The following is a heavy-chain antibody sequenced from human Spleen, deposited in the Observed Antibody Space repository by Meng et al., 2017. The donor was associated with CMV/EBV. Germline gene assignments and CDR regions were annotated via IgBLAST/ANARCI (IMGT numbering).Heavy chain of an antibody. CDR3: VRDGYSPGFFQH. D-gene: IGHD5-18*01. V-gene: IGHV1-69*04. CDR2: VMPILNIT. J-gene: IGHJ1*01. CDR1: GGAFSSHT. Sequence: CKASGGAFSSHTISWVRQAPGQGLEWMGWVMPILNITNYAEKFHGRLTIIADKSTTTAFLELSTLRSEDTALYYCVRDGYSPGFFQHWGQGTLVTVSS.